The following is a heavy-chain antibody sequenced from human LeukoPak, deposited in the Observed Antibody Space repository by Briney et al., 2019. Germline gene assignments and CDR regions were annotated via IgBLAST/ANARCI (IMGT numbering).Heavy chain of an antibody. V-gene: IGHV5-51*01. Sequence: GESLKISCKGSGYSFTSQWIGWVRQMPGKGLEWMGIMYPGDSDTRYSPSFQGRVTISADKSISTAYLQWSSLKASDTAMYYCARLGYYGSGSYFTDAFDIWGQGTMVIVSS. J-gene: IGHJ3*02. CDR3: ARLGYYGSGSYFTDAFDI. CDR2: MYPGDSDT. D-gene: IGHD3-10*01. CDR1: GYSFTSQW.